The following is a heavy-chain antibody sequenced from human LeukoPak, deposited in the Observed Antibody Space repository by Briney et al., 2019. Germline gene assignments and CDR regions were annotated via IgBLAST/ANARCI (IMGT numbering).Heavy chain of an antibody. CDR3: AKVGVGWVAFEY. CDR1: GFTFSNFA. V-gene: IGHV3-23*01. D-gene: IGHD3-16*01. J-gene: IGHJ4*02. Sequence: GGSLRLSCAASGFTFSNFAMSWVRQAPGKGLQWVSAISDSGGGTFYADSVKGRFTISRDNSTNTLYLQMNSLRAEDTAVYYCAKVGVGWVAFEYWGQGTLVTVSS. CDR2: ISDSGGGT.